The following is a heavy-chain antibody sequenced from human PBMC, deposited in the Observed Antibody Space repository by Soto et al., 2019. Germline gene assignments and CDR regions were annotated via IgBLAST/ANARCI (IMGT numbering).Heavy chain of an antibody. CDR2: IYYGGST. J-gene: IGHJ6*02. CDR1: GGSISSGGYY. D-gene: IGHD4-4*01. V-gene: IGHV4-31*03. Sequence: SETLSLTCTVSGGSISSGGYYWSWIRQHPGKGLEWIGYIYYGGSTYYNPSLKSRVTISVDTSKNQFSLKLSSVTAADTAVYYCARVLKGNYSNPYYYGMDVWGQGTTVTVSS. CDR3: ARVLKGNYSNPYYYGMDV.